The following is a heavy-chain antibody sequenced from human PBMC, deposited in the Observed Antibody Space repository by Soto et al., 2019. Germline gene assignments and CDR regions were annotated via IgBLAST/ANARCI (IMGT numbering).Heavy chain of an antibody. V-gene: IGHV3-21*01. Sequence: VGSLRLSCAASGFTFSSYSMNWVRQAPGKGLEWVSSISSSSSYIYYADSVKGRFTISRDNAKNSLYLQMNSLRAEDTAVYYCARVGVVGTTSSYYGMDVWGQGTTVTVSS. D-gene: IGHD1-26*01. J-gene: IGHJ6*02. CDR3: ARVGVVGTTSSYYGMDV. CDR2: ISSSSSYI. CDR1: GFTFSSYS.